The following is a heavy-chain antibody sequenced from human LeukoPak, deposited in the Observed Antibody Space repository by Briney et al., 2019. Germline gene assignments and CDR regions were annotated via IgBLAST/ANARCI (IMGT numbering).Heavy chain of an antibody. CDR2: IYTSGST. CDR1: GGSISSYY. V-gene: IGHV4-4*07. J-gene: IGHJ4*02. D-gene: IGHD5-18*01. CDR3: ARGSVDTAMVDY. Sequence: SETLSLTCTVSGGSISSYYWSWIRQPAGKGLEWIGRIYTSGSTNYNPSLKSRVTMSVDTSKNQFSLKLSSVTAADTAVYYYARGSVDTAMVDYWGQGTLVTVSS.